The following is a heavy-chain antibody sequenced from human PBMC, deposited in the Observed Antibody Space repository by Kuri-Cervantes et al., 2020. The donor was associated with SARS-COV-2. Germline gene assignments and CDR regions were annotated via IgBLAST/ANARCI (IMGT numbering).Heavy chain of an antibody. CDR1: GYTLSNYD. V-gene: IGHV1-8*03. CDR2: VNPNNGNT. D-gene: IGHD7-27*01. CDR3: SRGVRGNWDSRDDYYYYIDV. J-gene: IGHJ6*03. Sequence: ASVKVSCKASGYTLSNYDINWVRQATGQGLEWMGWVNPNNGNTGYAQKFQGRVTITMSTSTSTAYMELSSLRSEDTALYFCSRGVRGNWDSRDDYYYYIDVWGNGTLVTVSS.